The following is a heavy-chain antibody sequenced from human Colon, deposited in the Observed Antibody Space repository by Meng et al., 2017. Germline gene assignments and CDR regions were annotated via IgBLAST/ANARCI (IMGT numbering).Heavy chain of an antibody. J-gene: IGHJ4*02. Sequence: QVQLHESGPGLVQPSEPLSLTCNVSGASINSYYWSWIRQPPGKGLEWIGYIYHTGSTNYNPSLQSRVTISADSSKNQVSLNLNSVTAADTAVYYCGRGLTGYHAHTDYWGQGTLVTVSS. CDR2: IYHTGST. CDR1: GASINSYY. D-gene: IGHD3-9*01. CDR3: GRGLTGYHAHTDY. V-gene: IGHV4-59*12.